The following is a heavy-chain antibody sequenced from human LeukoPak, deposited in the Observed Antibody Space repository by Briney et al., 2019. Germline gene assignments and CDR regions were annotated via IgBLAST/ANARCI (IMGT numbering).Heavy chain of an antibody. CDR1: GGSISSYY. Sequence: PSETLSLTCTVSGGSISSYYWSWIRQPPGKGLEWIGYIYYSGSTNYNPSLKSRVTISVDTSKNQFSLKLSSVTAADTAVYYCARDRPDPYYYYGMDVWGQGTTVTVSS. V-gene: IGHV4-59*01. CDR3: ARDRPDPYYYYGMDV. CDR2: IYYSGST. J-gene: IGHJ6*02.